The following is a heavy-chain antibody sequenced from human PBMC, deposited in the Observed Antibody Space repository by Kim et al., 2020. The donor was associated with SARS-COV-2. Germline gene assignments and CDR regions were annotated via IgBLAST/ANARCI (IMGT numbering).Heavy chain of an antibody. V-gene: IGHV4-59*01. J-gene: IGHJ3*02. CDR1: GGSISSYY. Sequence: SETLSLTCTVSGGSISSYYWSWIRQPPGKGLEWIGYIYYSGSTNYNPSLKSRVTISVDTSKNQFSLKLSSVTAADTAVYYCAGYRGPRAFDIWGQGTMVTVSS. CDR2: IYYSGST. CDR3: AGYRGPRAFDI. D-gene: IGHD3-10*01.